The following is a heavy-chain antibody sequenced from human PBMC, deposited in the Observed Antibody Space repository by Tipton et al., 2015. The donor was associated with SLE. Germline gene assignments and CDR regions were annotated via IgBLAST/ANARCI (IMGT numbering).Heavy chain of an antibody. V-gene: IGHV3-30*18. CDR2: TSYDGTDE. Sequence: SLRLSCAASEFTFRSYGMHWVRQAPGKGLEWVADTSYDGTDENYAGSVKGRFTISRDNSKNTLYLQMNSLRAEDTAVYYCAKDIRKYYNYYYMDVWGKGTTVTVSS. J-gene: IGHJ6*03. CDR3: AKDIRKYYNYYYMDV. CDR1: EFTFRSYG.